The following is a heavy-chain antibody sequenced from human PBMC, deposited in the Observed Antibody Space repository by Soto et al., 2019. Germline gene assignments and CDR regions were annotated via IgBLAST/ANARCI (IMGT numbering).Heavy chain of an antibody. D-gene: IGHD4-4*01. J-gene: IGHJ4*02. CDR3: ARGIDYYSNYPFDY. Sequence: GGSLRLSCAASGFTFSSYAMHWVRQAPGKGLEWVAVISYDGSNKYYADSVKGRFTISRDNSKNTLYLQMNSLRAEDTAVYYCARGIDYYSNYPFDYWGQGTLVTVSS. CDR2: ISYDGSNK. CDR1: GFTFSSYA. V-gene: IGHV3-30-3*01.